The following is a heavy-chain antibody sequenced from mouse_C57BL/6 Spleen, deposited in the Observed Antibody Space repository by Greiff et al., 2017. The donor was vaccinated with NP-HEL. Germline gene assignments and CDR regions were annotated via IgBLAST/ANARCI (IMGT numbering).Heavy chain of an antibody. CDR1: GFNFSDYG. CDR2: ISSGSSTI. J-gene: IGHJ4*01. D-gene: IGHD1-1*01. CDR3: ARRSYGAMDY. V-gene: IGHV5-17*01. Sequence: EVQGVESGGGLVKPGGSLKLSCAASGFNFSDYGMHWVRQAPEKGLEWVAYISSGSSTIYYADTVQGRFTISRDNAKNTLFLQMTSLRSEDTARYYCARRSYGAMDYWGQGTSVTVSS.